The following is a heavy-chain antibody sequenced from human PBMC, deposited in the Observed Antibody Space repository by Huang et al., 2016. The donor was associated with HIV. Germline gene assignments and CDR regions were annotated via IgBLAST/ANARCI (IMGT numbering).Heavy chain of an antibody. J-gene: IGHJ4*02. CDR1: GYTFTDSN. D-gene: IGHD6-6*01. CDR3: ARDWSFGSSTSPAD. CDR2: INPKRGGT. V-gene: IGHV1-2*02. Sequence: QVQLVQSGAEVKNPGASVRVYCKASGYTFTDSNIHWVRQAPGQGREWMGWINPKRGGTIYAQRFQGRITMTRDTTISTVHMDLRRIQSDDTAVYFCARDWSFGSSTSPADWGQGTLVTVSS.